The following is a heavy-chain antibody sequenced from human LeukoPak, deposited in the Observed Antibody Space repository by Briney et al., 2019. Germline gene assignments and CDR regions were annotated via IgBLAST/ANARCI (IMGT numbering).Heavy chain of an antibody. J-gene: IGHJ4*02. CDR1: GFTFSSYA. Sequence: RGSLRLSCAASGFTFSSYAMSWVRQAPGKGLEWVAGISDSGGSTNYADSVKGRFTISRDNPKNTLYPQMNSLRAEDTAVYFCAKRGVVIRVILVGFHKEAYYFDSWGQGALVTVSS. CDR2: ISDSGGST. D-gene: IGHD3-22*01. CDR3: AKRGVVIRVILVGFHKEAYYFDS. V-gene: IGHV3-23*01.